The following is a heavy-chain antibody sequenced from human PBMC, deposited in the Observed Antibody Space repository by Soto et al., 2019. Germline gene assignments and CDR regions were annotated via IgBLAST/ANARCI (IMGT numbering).Heavy chain of an antibody. Sequence: PSETLSLTCTVSGGSISSYCWSWIRQPPGKGLEWIGYIYYSGSSNYNPSLKSRVTISVDTSKNQFSLRLSSVTAADTAVYYCARDERGYKYGRAHYGMDVWGQGTTVTVSS. CDR1: GGSISSYC. J-gene: IGHJ6*02. CDR3: ARDERGYKYGRAHYGMDV. D-gene: IGHD5-18*01. V-gene: IGHV4-59*01. CDR2: IYYSGSS.